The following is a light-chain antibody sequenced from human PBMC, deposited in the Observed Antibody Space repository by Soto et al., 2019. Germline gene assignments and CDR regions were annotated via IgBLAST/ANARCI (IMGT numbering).Light chain of an antibody. CDR2: ATS. CDR1: QNIGKF. Sequence: DIQMTQSPSSLSASVGDRVTITCRPRQNIGKFLNWYQQKPGKAPTALIHATSTLQSGVSSRFSGSGSDTEFTLTITSLQPEDFATYFCQQSLSSPLTFGGGTKV. V-gene: IGKV1-39*01. J-gene: IGKJ4*01. CDR3: QQSLSSPLT.